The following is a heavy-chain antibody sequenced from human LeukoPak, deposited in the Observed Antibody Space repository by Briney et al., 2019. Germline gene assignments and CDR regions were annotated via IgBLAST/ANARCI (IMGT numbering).Heavy chain of an antibody. Sequence: GGSLRLSCAASGFTFSSYAMSWVRQAPGKGLEWVSAISGSGGSTYYADSVKGRFTISRDNAKNSLYLQMNSLRAEDTAVYYCARGQVDTAMETYGMDVWGQGTTVTVSS. CDR3: ARGQVDTAMETYGMDV. V-gene: IGHV3-23*01. CDR2: ISGSGGST. CDR1: GFTFSSYA. D-gene: IGHD5-18*01. J-gene: IGHJ6*02.